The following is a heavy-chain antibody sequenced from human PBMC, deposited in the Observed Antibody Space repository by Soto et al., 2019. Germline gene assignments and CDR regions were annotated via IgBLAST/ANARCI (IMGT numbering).Heavy chain of an antibody. CDR2: IYYSGST. V-gene: IGHV4-59*08. D-gene: IGHD4-17*01. J-gene: IGHJ6*02. CDR1: GGSISIYY. CDR3: ARQGLSFGDQNYGMDV. Sequence: QVQLQESGPGLVKPSETLSLTCTVSGGSISIYYWSWIRQPPGKGLEWIGYIYYSGSTNYNPSLKSRVTISVATSKNQFSLKLSSVTAADTAVYYCARQGLSFGDQNYGMDVWGQVTTVTVSS.